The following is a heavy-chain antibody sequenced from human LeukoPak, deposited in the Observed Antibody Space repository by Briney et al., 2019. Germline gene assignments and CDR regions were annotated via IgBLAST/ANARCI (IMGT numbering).Heavy chain of an antibody. J-gene: IGHJ4*02. Sequence: GGSLRLSCAASGFTFSSYWMSWVRQAPGKGLEWVANIKQDGSEKYYVDSVKGRFTISRDNAKNSLYLQMNSLRAEDTAVYYCARDAFVVVPAAIPYYFDYWGQETLVTVSS. CDR2: IKQDGSEK. CDR1: GFTFSSYW. D-gene: IGHD2-2*02. V-gene: IGHV3-7*01. CDR3: ARDAFVVVPAAIPYYFDY.